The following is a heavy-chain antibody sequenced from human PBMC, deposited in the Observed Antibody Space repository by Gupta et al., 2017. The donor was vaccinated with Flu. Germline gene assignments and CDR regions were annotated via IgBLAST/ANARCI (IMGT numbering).Heavy chain of an antibody. CDR3: ARDLLGRHFDY. D-gene: IGHD3-16*01. CDR2: VNNDGSGT. Sequence: FTFSAYWMHWVRQVPGKGLVWVSRVNNDGSGTQYADSVKGRFTISRDNARNTLYLQMNSLRAEDTAVYYCARDLLGRHFDYWGQGTLVTVSS. CDR1: FTFSAYW. J-gene: IGHJ4*02. V-gene: IGHV3-74*01.